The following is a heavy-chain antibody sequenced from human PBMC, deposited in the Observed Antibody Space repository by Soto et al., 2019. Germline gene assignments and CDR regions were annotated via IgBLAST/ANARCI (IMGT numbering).Heavy chain of an antibody. CDR1: GYTFTGYY. J-gene: IGHJ5*02. Sequence: ASVEVSCKASGYTFTGYYMHWVRQAPGQGLEWMGWINPNSGGTNYAQKFQGWVTMTRDTSISTAYMELSRLRSDDTAVYYCARGYYDFWSGYYTGSWFDPWGQGTLVTVSS. D-gene: IGHD3-3*01. CDR2: INPNSGGT. V-gene: IGHV1-2*04. CDR3: ARGYYDFWSGYYTGSWFDP.